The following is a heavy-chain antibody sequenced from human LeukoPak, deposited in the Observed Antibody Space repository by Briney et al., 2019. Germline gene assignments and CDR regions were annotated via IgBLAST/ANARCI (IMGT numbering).Heavy chain of an antibody. V-gene: IGHV4-4*02. CDR2: IYHSGST. CDR3: AREVVWNWFDP. Sequence: SETLSLTCAVSGASISSNNWWSWVRQPPGKGLEWIGEIYHSGSTNYTPSLKSRVTISVDTSKNQFSLKLSSVTAADTAVYYCAREVVWNWFDPWGQGTLVTVSS. J-gene: IGHJ5*02. D-gene: IGHD2-15*01. CDR1: GASISSNNW.